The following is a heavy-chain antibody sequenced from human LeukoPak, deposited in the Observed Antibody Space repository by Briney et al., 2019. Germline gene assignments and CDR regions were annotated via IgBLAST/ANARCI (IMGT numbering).Heavy chain of an antibody. CDR1: GDSISSGDYY. J-gene: IGHJ4*02. CDR2: ISSSGST. CDR3: ARVDDSSGVPDY. D-gene: IGHD3-22*01. Sequence: PSETLSLTCTVSGDSISSGDYYWSWIRQPAGKGLEWIGRISSSGSTNYNPSLKSRVTISVDTSKNQFSLKLSSVTAADTAVYYCARVDDSSGVPDYWGQGTLVTVSS. V-gene: IGHV4-61*02.